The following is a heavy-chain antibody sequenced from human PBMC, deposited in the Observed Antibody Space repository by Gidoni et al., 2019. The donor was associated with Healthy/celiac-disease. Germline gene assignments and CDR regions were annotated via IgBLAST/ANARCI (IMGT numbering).Heavy chain of an antibody. CDR3: ARDAVRRARYYYYGMDV. CDR1: GGSISRGGSY. CDR2: IYYSGST. J-gene: IGHJ6*02. V-gene: IGHV4-31*03. D-gene: IGHD1-1*01. Sequence: QVQLQETGPGMVKPSQTLSLTCTVSGGSISRGGSYWSWIRQHPGKGLEWIGYIYYSGSTYYNPSLKSRVTISVDTSKNQFSLKLSSVTAADTAVYYCARDAVRRARYYYYGMDVWGQGTTVTVSS.